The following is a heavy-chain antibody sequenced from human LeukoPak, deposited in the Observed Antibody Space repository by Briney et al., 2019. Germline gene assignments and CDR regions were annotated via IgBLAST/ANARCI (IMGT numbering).Heavy chain of an antibody. CDR2: IYYSGST. CDR3: ATRSRLYYYGMDV. Sequence: SETLSLTCTVSGGSISSYYWSWIRQPPGKGLEWIGYIYYSGSTNYNPSLKSRVTISVDTSKNQFSLKLSSVTAADTAVYYCATRSRLYYYGMDVWGQGTTVTVSS. V-gene: IGHV4-59*12. CDR1: GGSISSYY. J-gene: IGHJ6*02. D-gene: IGHD3-16*01.